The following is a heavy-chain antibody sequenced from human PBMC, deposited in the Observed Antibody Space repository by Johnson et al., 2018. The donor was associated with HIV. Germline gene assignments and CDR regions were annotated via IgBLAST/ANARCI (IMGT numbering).Heavy chain of an antibody. V-gene: IGHV3-30*04. Sequence: QVQLVESGGGVVQPGRSLRLSCAASGFTFSSYAMHWVRQAPGKGLEWVAVISYDGSNKYYADSVKGRFTISRDNAKNSLYLQMNSLRAEETALYYCARGVGGAGDDAFDIWGQGTMVTVSS. CDR2: ISYDGSNK. D-gene: IGHD6-19*01. CDR3: ARGVGGAGDDAFDI. CDR1: GFTFSSYA. J-gene: IGHJ3*02.